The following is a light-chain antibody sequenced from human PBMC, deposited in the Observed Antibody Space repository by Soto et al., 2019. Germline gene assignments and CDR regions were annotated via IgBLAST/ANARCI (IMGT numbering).Light chain of an antibody. CDR1: QSISSY. Sequence: MTSKPSYRAASGEDGVTGACRASQSISSYLNWYQQKPGKAPKLLIYAASSLQSGVPSRFSVSGSGTDFTLALRSLQPEDFAIYYCQQSYSTPGTFSQGTKVDIK. J-gene: IGKJ1*01. V-gene: IGKV1-39*01. CDR2: AAS. CDR3: QQSYSTPGT.